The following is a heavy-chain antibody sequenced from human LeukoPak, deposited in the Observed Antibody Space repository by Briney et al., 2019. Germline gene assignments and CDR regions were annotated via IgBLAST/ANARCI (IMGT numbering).Heavy chain of an antibody. CDR3: ARGPFQAAGAFDY. D-gene: IGHD6-13*01. CDR1: SGSISSYC. V-gene: IGHV4-4*07. J-gene: IGHJ4*02. Sequence: SETLSLTCTVSSGSISSYCWSWIRQPAGKGLEWIGRICASGSTNYNPSLRSRVTTSVDKSKNQISLNLSSVTAADTALYYCARGPFQAAGAFDYWGQGTLVTVSS. CDR2: ICASGST.